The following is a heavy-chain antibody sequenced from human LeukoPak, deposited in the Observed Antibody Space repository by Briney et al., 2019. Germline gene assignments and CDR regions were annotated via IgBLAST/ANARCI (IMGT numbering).Heavy chain of an antibody. J-gene: IGHJ4*02. CDR3: ARTSPLDYYDSSGHPLDS. CDR1: GGSITGYY. CDR2: IFTTGTS. V-gene: IGHV4-4*07. Sequence: PETLSLTCIVSGGSITGYYWTWIRQPAGKGLEWIGHIFTTGTSNYNPSLKSRVTMSVDMSKNQFSLKLGSLTAADTAVYYCARTSPLDYYDSSGHPLDSWGQGTLVTVSS. D-gene: IGHD3-22*01.